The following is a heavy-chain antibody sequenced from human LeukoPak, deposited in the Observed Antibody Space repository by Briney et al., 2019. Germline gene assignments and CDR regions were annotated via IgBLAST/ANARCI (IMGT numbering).Heavy chain of an antibody. J-gene: IGHJ4*02. CDR1: GGSFSGYY. D-gene: IGHD3-3*01. Sequence: SETLSLTCAVYGGSFSGYYWSWIRQPPGKGLEWIGEINHSGSTNYNPSLKSRVTISVDTSKNQFSLKLSSVTAADTAVYYCAREKGRFLEWLLSGTYYFDYWGQGTLVTVSS. CDR2: INHSGST. V-gene: IGHV4-34*01. CDR3: AREKGRFLEWLLSGTYYFDY.